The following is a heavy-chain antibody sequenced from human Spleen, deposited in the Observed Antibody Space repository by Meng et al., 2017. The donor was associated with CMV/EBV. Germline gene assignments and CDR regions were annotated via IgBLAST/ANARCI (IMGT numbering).Heavy chain of an antibody. CDR1: GGSISSSSFY. D-gene: IGHD3-3*01. J-gene: IGHJ3*01. CDR3: ARWKLRFLRAFDV. CDR2: MYYRGTT. Sequence: SETLSLTCTVSGGSISSSSFYWGWIRQPPGKGLEWIGSMYYRGTTYYNPSLKSRVTISADMSKNQFSLKLSSVTAADTAVYYCARWKLRFLRAFDVWGQGTMVTVSS. V-gene: IGHV4-39*07.